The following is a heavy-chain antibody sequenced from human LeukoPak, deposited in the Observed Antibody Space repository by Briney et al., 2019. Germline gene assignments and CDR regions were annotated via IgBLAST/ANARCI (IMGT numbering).Heavy chain of an antibody. CDR2: MNPNSGNI. CDR3: ARGPIFGSGSYFDD. D-gene: IGHD3-10*01. J-gene: IGHJ4*02. CDR1: GYTFTSYD. V-gene: IGHV1-8*01. Sequence: ASVKVSCKASGYTFTSYDINWVRQASGQGLEWMGWMNPNSGNIGYAQKFQGRVTMTRSTSISTAYMELSSLRSEDTAVYYCARGPIFGSGSYFDDWGQGTLVTVSS.